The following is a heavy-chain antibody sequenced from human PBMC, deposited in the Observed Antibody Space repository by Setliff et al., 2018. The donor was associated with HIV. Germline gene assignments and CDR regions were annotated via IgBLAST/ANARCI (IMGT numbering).Heavy chain of an antibody. V-gene: IGHV1-2*06. CDR1: GYSFTDYY. D-gene: IGHD6-6*01. CDR2: ISPNSGGT. Sequence: GASVKVSCKASGYSFTDYYIHWVRQAPGQGLEWVGRISPNSGGTNYAVKFQGRVTMTRDTSITTVYMEVSRLTFDDTAFYYCARDPAPSSSASYFQHWGQGTPVTVSS. J-gene: IGHJ1*01. CDR3: ARDPAPSSSASYFQH.